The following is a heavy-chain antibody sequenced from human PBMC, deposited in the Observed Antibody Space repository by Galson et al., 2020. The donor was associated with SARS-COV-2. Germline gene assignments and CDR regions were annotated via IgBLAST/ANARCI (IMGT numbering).Heavy chain of an antibody. Sequence: SETLSLTCTVSGGSISSHYWSWIRQPPGKGLEWIGYIYYSGSTNYNPSLKSRVTISVDTSKNQFSLKLSSVTAADTAVYYCARWGGYSYGYSYYFDYWGQGTLVTVSS. J-gene: IGHJ4*02. D-gene: IGHD5-18*01. V-gene: IGHV4-59*11. CDR3: ARWGGYSYGYSYYFDY. CDR2: IYYSGST. CDR1: GGSISSHY.